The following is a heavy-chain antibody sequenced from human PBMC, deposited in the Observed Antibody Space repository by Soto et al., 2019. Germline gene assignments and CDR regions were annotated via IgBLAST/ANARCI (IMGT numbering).Heavy chain of an antibody. D-gene: IGHD3-10*01. CDR1: GYTFTSYG. J-gene: IGHJ4*02. CDR3: ARVYRITMVRGELSEY. Sequence: QVQLVQSGAEVKKPGASVKVSCKASGYTFTSYGISWVRQAPGQGLEWMGWISAYNGNTNYAQKLQGRVTMTTDTSTSTAYMELRSLRSDDTTIYYCARVYRITMVRGELSEYWGQGTLVTVSS. V-gene: IGHV1-18*01. CDR2: ISAYNGNT.